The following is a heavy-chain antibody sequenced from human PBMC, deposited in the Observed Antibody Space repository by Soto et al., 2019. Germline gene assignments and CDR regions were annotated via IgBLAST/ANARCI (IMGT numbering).Heavy chain of an antibody. J-gene: IGHJ4*02. CDR1: GFTFSSYS. CDR3: ARGGWELEPFSELDY. Sequence: GGSLRLSCAASGFTFSSYSMNWVRQAPGKGLEWVSSISSSSSYIYYADSVKGRFTISRDNAKNSLYLQMNSLRAEDTAVYYCARGGWELEPFSELDYWGQGTLVTVSS. V-gene: IGHV3-21*01. D-gene: IGHD1-1*01. CDR2: ISSSSSYI.